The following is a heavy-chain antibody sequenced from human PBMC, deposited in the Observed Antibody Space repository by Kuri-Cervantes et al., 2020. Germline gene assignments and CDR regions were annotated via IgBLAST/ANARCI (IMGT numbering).Heavy chain of an antibody. V-gene: IGHV3-21*01. CDR1: GFTFSSYS. D-gene: IGHD5-12*01. J-gene: IGHJ1*01. CDR3: ARDRRGYDSEYFQH. CDR2: ISSSSSYI. Sequence: GESLKISCAASGFTFSSYSMNWVRQAPGKGLEWVSSISSSSSYIYYADSVKGRFTISRDNAKNSLYLQMNSLRDEDAAVYYCARDRRGYDSEYFQHWGQGTLVTVSS.